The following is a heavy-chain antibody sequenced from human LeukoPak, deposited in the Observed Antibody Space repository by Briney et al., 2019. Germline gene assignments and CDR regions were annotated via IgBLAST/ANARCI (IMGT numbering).Heavy chain of an antibody. CDR2: IRSKAYGGTT. J-gene: IGHJ4*02. D-gene: IGHD3-22*01. Sequence: PGGSLRLSCVASGFMFNSYGMHWVRQAPGKGLEWVGFIRSKAYGGTTEYAASVKGRFTISRDDSKSIAYLQMNSLKTEDTAVYYCTRVTYYDSSGYSEWADYWGQGTLVTVSS. CDR3: TRVTYYDSSGYSEWADY. CDR1: GFMFNSYG. V-gene: IGHV3-49*04.